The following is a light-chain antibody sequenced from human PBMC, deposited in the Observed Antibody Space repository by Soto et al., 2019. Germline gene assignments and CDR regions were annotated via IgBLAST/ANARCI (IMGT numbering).Light chain of an antibody. V-gene: IGLV2-23*02. CDR1: SSDVGSYNL. CDR3: CSYAGSSTFYV. CDR2: EVS. Sequence: QSVLTQPASVSGSPGQSSTISCTGTSSDVGSYNLISWYQQYPDKAPKLMIYEVSKRPSGVSNRFSGSKSGNTASLTISGLQAEDEADYYCCSYAGSSTFYVFGSGTKVTVL. J-gene: IGLJ1*01.